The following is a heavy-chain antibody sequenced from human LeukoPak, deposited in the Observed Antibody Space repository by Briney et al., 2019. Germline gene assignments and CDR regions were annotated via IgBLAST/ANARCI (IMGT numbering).Heavy chain of an antibody. CDR2: INPNSGGT. D-gene: IGHD1-20*01. CDR3: ASVPGITGTGDAFDI. Sequence: ASVTVSCKASEYTFSVYHIHWVRLAPGQGLEWMGWINPNSGGTNCAQKFQGRVTMTRDTSISTAYMELSRLRSDDTAVYYCASVPGITGTGDAFDIWGQGTMVTVSS. CDR1: EYTFSVYH. V-gene: IGHV1-2*02. J-gene: IGHJ3*02.